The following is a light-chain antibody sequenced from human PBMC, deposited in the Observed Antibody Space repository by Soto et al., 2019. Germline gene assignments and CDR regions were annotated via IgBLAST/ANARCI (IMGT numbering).Light chain of an antibody. CDR2: SDD. J-gene: IGLJ2*01. Sequence: QSVLTQPPSASGTPGQRVTISCSGSNSNIGGNTVNWYQQLPGTAPKLLIYSDDQRPSGVPDRFSGSKSGTSGPLAISGLQSEDEADYYCAAWDDSLNGVVFGGGTKLTVL. CDR3: AAWDDSLNGVV. CDR1: NSNIGGNT. V-gene: IGLV1-44*01.